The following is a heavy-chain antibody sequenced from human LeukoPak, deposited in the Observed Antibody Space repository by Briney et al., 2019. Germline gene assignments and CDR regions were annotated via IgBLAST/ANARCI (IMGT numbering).Heavy chain of an antibody. CDR2: IYTGGST. CDR3: ARYIVSYPHDAFDI. V-gene: IGHV4-61*02. J-gene: IGHJ3*02. CDR1: GGSISSATYY. Sequence: SETLSLTCTVSGGSISSATYYWSWIRQPAGKGLEWIGRIYTGGSTNYNPSLKSRVTISVDTSKNQFSLKLSSVTAADTAVYYCARYIVSYPHDAFDIWGQGTMVTVSS. D-gene: IGHD1-26*01.